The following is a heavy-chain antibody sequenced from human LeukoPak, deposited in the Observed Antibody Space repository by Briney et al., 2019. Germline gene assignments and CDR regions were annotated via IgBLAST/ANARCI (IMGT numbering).Heavy chain of an antibody. Sequence: PSETLSLTCAVSGGSISSGDYSWSWIRQPPGKGLEWIGYIYHSGRTFYNPSLKSRVTISVDTSKNQISLEVTSVTAADTAVYYCARDGRYGHYDYWGRGTLVTVSS. CDR1: GGSISSGDYS. V-gene: IGHV4-30-2*01. CDR3: ARDGRYGHYDY. D-gene: IGHD5-18*01. CDR2: IYHSGRT. J-gene: IGHJ4*02.